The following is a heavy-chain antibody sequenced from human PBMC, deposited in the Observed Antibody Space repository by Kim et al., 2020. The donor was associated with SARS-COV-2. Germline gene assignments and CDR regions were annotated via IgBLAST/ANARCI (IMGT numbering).Heavy chain of an antibody. J-gene: IGHJ6*02. Sequence: GGSLRLSCAASGFTFSSYGMHWVRQAPGKGLEWVAVIWYDGSNKYYADSVKGRFTISRDNSKNTLYLQMNSLRAEDTAVYYCARDTGDDSSGYDRGVWRGMVVCGQGTTVTASS. V-gene: IGHV3-33*01. CDR2: IWYDGSNK. D-gene: IGHD3-22*01. CDR1: GFTFSSYG. CDR3: ARDTGDDSSGYDRGVWRGMVV.